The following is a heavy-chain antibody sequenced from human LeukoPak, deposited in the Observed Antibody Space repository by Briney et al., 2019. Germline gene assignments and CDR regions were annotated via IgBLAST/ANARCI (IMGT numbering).Heavy chain of an antibody. CDR1: GGTFSSYA. D-gene: IGHD2-2*01. Sequence: SVKVSCKASGGTFSSYAISWVRQAPGQGLEWMGGIIPIFGTANYAQKFQGRVTITADESTSTAYMELSSLRSEDTAVYYCARAARVVPAAFDYWGQGTLVTVSS. V-gene: IGHV1-69*13. CDR2: IIPIFGTA. CDR3: ARAARVVPAAFDY. J-gene: IGHJ4*02.